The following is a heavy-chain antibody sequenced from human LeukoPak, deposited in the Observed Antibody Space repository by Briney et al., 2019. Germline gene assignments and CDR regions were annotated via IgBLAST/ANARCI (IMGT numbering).Heavy chain of an antibody. Sequence: GGSLRLSCAASGFTFSSYDMPWVRQATGKGLEWVSAIGTAGDTYYPGSVKGRFTISRENAKNSLYLQMNSLRAGDTAVYYCARGRRSWLIDYWGQGTLVTVSS. CDR3: ARGRRSWLIDY. CDR1: GFTFSSYD. V-gene: IGHV3-13*01. D-gene: IGHD2-15*01. J-gene: IGHJ4*02. CDR2: IGTAGDT.